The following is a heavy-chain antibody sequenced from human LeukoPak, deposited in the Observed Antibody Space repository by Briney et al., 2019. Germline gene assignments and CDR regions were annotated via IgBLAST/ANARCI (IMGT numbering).Heavy chain of an antibody. CDR3: AGGGSSITMVRGKAFDI. V-gene: IGHV4-34*01. CDR2: INHSGST. D-gene: IGHD3-10*01. Sequence: PSETLSLTCAVYGGSFSGYYWSWIRQPPGKGLEWIGEINHSGSTNYNPSLKSRVTISVDTSKNQFSLKLSSVTAADTAVYYCAGGGSSITMVRGKAFDIWGQGTMVTVSS. J-gene: IGHJ3*02. CDR1: GGSFSGYY.